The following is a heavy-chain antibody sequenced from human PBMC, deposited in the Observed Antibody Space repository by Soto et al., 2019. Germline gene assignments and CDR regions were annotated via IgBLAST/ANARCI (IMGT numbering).Heavy chain of an antibody. CDR1: GFTFSSYG. CDR3: AKDAHHVVVVAASIPFDY. J-gene: IGHJ4*02. CDR2: ISYDGSNK. D-gene: IGHD2-15*01. V-gene: IGHV3-30*18. Sequence: QVQLVESGGGVVQPGRSLRLSCAASGFTFSSYGMHGVRQAPGKGLEWVAVISYDGSNKYYAYSVKRRFTISRDNSKNTLYLQMNSMRAEETAVYYCAKDAHHVVVVAASIPFDYWGPGTLVTVAS.